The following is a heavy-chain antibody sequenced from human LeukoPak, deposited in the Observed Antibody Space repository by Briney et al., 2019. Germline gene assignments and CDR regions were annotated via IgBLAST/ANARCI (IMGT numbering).Heavy chain of an antibody. CDR3: AAESLAVSGTGNY. CDR1: GFTFTSSA. CDR2: IVVGSGNT. D-gene: IGHD6-19*01. Sequence: GTSVKVSCMASGFTFTSSAMQWVRQARGQRLEWIGWIVVGSGNTNYAQKFQERVTITRDMSTSTAYMELSSLRSEDTAVYYCAAESLAVSGTGNYWGQGTLVTVSS. J-gene: IGHJ4*02. V-gene: IGHV1-58*02.